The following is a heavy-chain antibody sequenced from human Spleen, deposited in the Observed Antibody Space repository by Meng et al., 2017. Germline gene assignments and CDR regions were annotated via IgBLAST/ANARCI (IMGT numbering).Heavy chain of an antibody. CDR3: AGDDSSGYYQHY. CDR2: TYYRSKWYN. Sequence: SQTRSLTGAISGDSVSSNSAAWHWIRQSPSRGLEWLGRTYYRSKWYNDYALSVKSRITINPDTSKNQFSLQVNSVTPEDTAVYYCAGDDSSGYYQHYWGQGALVTVSS. CDR1: GDSVSSNSAA. J-gene: IGHJ4*02. D-gene: IGHD3-22*01. V-gene: IGHV6-1*01.